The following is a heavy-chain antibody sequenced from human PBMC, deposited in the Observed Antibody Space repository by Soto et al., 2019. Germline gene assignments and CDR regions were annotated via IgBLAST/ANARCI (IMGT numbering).Heavy chain of an antibody. V-gene: IGHV1-8*01. CDR2: MNPNSGNT. CDR1: GYTFTSYD. Sequence: APVKVSCKASGYTFTSYDINCVRQATGQGLEWMGWMNPNSGNTGYAQKFQGRVTMTRNTSISTAYMELSSLRSEDTAVYYCARAQGITIFGVAPNYYHYMDVCGKGTTVTVSS. D-gene: IGHD3-3*01. J-gene: IGHJ6*03. CDR3: ARAQGITIFGVAPNYYHYMDV.